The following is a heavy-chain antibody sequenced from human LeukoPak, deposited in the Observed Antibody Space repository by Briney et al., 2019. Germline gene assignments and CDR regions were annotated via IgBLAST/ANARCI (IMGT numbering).Heavy chain of an antibody. V-gene: IGHV1-8*03. CDR3: ARGLDEYYCSGGSCPTRYYYYMDV. CDR1: GYTFTSYD. D-gene: IGHD2-15*01. CDR2: MNPNSGNT. Sequence: ASVKVSCKASGYTFTSYDINWVRQATGQGLEWMGWMNPNSGNTGYAQKFQGRVTITRNTSISTAYMGLSSLRSEDTAVYYCARGLDEYYCSGGSCPTRYYYYMDVWGKGTTVTVSS. J-gene: IGHJ6*03.